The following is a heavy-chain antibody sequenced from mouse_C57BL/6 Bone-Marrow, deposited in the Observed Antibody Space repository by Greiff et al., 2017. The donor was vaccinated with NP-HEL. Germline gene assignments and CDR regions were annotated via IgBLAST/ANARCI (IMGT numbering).Heavy chain of an antibody. D-gene: IGHD2-4*01. V-gene: IGHV3-6*01. CDR3: ASLYDYGLYYFDY. CDR2: ISYDGSN. J-gene: IGHJ2*01. Sequence: DVKLQESGPGLVKPSQSLSLTCSVTGYSITSGYYWNWIRQFPGNKLEWMGYISYDGSNNYNPSLKNRISITRDTSKNQFFLKLNSVTTEDTATYYCASLYDYGLYYFDYWGQGTTLTVSS. CDR1: GYSITSGYY.